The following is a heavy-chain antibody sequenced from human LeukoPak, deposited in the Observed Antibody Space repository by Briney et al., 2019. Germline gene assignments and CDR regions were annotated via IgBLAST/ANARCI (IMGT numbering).Heavy chain of an antibody. D-gene: IGHD3-10*01. CDR2: ISAYNGNT. CDR1: GYTFTSYG. J-gene: IGHJ4*02. V-gene: IGHV1-18*01. Sequence: ASVKVSRKASGYTFTSYGISWVRQAPGQGLEWMGWISAYNGNTNYAQKLQGRVTMTTDTSTSTAYMELRSQRSDDTAVYYCARDGYYYGSGSYGSIYWGQGTLVTVSS. CDR3: ARDGYYYGSGSYGSIY.